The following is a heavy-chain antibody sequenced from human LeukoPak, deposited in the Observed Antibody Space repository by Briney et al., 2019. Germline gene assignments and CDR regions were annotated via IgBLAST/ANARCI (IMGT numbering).Heavy chain of an antibody. CDR1: GGSISSGDYY. J-gene: IGHJ6*02. CDR2: IYYSGST. D-gene: IGHD2-15*01. CDR3: AGGRTRCSGGSCYSPYGMDV. V-gene: IGHV4-30-4*01. Sequence: PSQTLSLTCTVSGGSISSGDYYGSWIRQPPGKGLEWIGYIYYSGSTYYNPSLKSRVTISVDTSKNQFSLKLSSVTAADTAVYYCAGGRTRCSGGSCYSPYGMDVWGQGTTVTVSS.